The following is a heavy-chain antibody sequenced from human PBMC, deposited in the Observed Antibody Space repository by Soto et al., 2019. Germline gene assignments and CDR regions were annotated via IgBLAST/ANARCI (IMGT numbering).Heavy chain of an antibody. D-gene: IGHD1-7*01. CDR1: GDSISIYS. V-gene: IGHV4-4*07. J-gene: IGHJ4*02. CDR3: ARESGENWSYEAY. Sequence: SQTLSLTCAVSGDSISIYSWKWIRHTAGRGLEWIGRVYPSGHTQYRSSFETRVTVSVDMSTNQFFLELRSVTAADTAVYYCARESGENWSYEAYWGQGTQVTVAS. CDR2: VYPSGHT.